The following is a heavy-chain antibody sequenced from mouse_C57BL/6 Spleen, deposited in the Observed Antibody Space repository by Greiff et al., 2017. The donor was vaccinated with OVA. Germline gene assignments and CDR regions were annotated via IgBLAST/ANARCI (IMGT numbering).Heavy chain of an antibody. V-gene: IGHV1-47*01. CDR3: ARNSYYGYDGYAMDY. J-gene: IGHJ4*01. Sequence: VKLQQSGAELVKPGASVKMSCKASGYTFTTYPIEWMKQNHGKSLEWIGNFHPYNDDTKYNEKFKGKATLTVEKSSSTVYLELSRLTSDDSAVYYCARNSYYGYDGYAMDYWGQGTSVTVSS. D-gene: IGHD2-2*01. CDR2: FHPYNDDT. CDR1: GYTFTTYP.